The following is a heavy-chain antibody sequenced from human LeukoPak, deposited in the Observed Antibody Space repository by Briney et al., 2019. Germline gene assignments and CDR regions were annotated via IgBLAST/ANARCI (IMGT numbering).Heavy chain of an antibody. CDR2: ISAYNGNT. Sequence: GASVKVSCKASGYTFTSYGISWVRQAPGQGLEWMGWISAYNGNTNYAQKLQGRVTMTTDTSTSTAYMELRSLRSDDTAVYYCARSGFWLLWFGELSNWGQGTLVTVSS. J-gene: IGHJ4*02. D-gene: IGHD3-10*01. CDR3: ARSGFWLLWFGELSN. CDR1: GYTFTSYG. V-gene: IGHV1-18*01.